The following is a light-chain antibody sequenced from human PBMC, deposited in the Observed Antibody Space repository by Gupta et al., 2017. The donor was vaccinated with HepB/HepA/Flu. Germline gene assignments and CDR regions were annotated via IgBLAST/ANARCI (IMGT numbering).Light chain of an antibody. CDR1: SSDIGAFAA. CDR3: PSYIISDTLVV. V-gene: IGLV2-14*03. CDR2: GVS. Sequence: GSPGQSITISCTGSSSDIGAFAAVSWYQQYPGTAPKLLISGVSNRPSGGSYRFSGSKSGNTASLTITWLQPEDEADYYCPSYIISDTLVVFGGGTKLTVL. J-gene: IGLJ3*02.